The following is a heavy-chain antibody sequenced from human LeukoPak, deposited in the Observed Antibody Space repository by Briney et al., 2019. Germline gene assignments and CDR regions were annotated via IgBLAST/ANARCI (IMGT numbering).Heavy chain of an antibody. CDR2: INHSGST. D-gene: IGHD3-3*01. V-gene: IGHV4-34*01. Sequence: KPSETLSLTCAVYGGSFSGYYWSWIRQPPGKGLEWIGEINHSGSTNYNPSLKSRVTISVDTSKNQFSLKLSSVTAADTAVYYCAFQSEYYDFWSGYYDDYWGQGTLVTVSS. J-gene: IGHJ4*02. CDR1: GGSFSGYY. CDR3: AFQSEYYDFWSGYYDDY.